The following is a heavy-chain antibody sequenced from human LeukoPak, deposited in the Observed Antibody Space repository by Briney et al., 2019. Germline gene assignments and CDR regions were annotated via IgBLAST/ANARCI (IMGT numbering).Heavy chain of an antibody. CDR1: GYTLTELS. Sequence: GASVKVSFKVSGYTLTELSMHWVRQAPGKGLEWMGGFDPEDGETIYAQKFQGRVTITEDTATDTAYMELSSLRSEDTAVYYCATFPDDVTTVTYFDYWGQGTLVTVSS. J-gene: IGHJ4*02. V-gene: IGHV1-24*01. D-gene: IGHD4-17*01. CDR3: ATFPDDVTTVTYFDY. CDR2: FDPEDGET.